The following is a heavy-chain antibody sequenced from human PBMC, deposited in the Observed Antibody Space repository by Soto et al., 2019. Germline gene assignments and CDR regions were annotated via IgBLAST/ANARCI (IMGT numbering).Heavy chain of an antibody. CDR1: GFTFSDYA. CDR2: ISDDGINK. J-gene: IGHJ4*02. V-gene: IGHV3-30-3*01. Sequence: QVQLVESGGGVVQPGRSLRLSCSASGFTFSDYAIHWVRQAPGKGLEWVAVISDDGINKYTADSVKGRFIISRDNSKNTVFLQMSSLGPEDTAVYYCARRLTTSVTAMGYWGQGTLVTVS. D-gene: IGHD4-17*01. CDR3: ARRLTTSVTAMGY.